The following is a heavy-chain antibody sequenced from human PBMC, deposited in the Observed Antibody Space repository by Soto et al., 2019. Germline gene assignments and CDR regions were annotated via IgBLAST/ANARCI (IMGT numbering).Heavy chain of an antibody. CDR1: GGSISSGGYY. J-gene: IGHJ1*01. V-gene: IGHV4-31*03. CDR2: IYYSGST. D-gene: IGHD2-15*01. CDR3: AREYCSGGSCSSGGYFQH. Sequence: QVQLQESGPGLMKPSQTLSLTCTVSGGSISSGGYYWSWIRQHPGKGLEWIGYIYYSGSTYYNPSLKSRVTISVDTSKNQFSLKLSSVTAADTAVYYCAREYCSGGSCSSGGYFQHWGQGTLVTVSS.